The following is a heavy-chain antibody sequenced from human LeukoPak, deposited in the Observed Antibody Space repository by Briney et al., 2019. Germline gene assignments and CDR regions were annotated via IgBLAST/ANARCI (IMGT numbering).Heavy chain of an antibody. CDR1: GYSISSGYY. J-gene: IGHJ5*02. CDR3: ARLRDLYNCFDP. CDR2: IHHSGST. D-gene: IGHD5-24*01. V-gene: IGHV4-38-2*01. Sequence: SETLSLTCVVSGYSISSGYYWGWIRQPPGKGLEWIATIHHSGSTYYGPSLKSRVTISVDTSKNQFSLKLSSVTAADTAVYYCARLRDLYNCFDPWGQGTLVIVSS.